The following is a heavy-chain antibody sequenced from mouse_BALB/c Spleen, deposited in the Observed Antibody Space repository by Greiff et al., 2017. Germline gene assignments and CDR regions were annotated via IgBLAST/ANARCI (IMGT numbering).Heavy chain of an antibody. CDR1: GFSLTSYD. D-gene: IGHD1-2*01. Sequence: QVQLQQSGPGLVAPSQSLSITCTVSGFSLTSYDISWIRQPPGKGLEWLGVIWTGGGTNYNSAFMSRLSISKDNSKSQVFLKMNSLQTDDTAIYYCVRDTATTWFAYWGQGTLVTVSA. V-gene: IGHV2-9-2*01. CDR2: IWTGGGT. CDR3: VRDTATTWFAY. J-gene: IGHJ3*01.